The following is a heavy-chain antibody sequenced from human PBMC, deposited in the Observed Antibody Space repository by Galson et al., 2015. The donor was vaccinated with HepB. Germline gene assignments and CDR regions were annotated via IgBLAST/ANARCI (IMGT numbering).Heavy chain of an antibody. Sequence: SLRLSCAASGFSLSRFHMSWVRHTPGKGLEWLSAISDNSVYTLYVASVRGRFTISRDNSKNTAYPQMNSLGAEDTAVYYCATKGGSCGGDCSSGHAFDIWGQGTLVTVSS. CDR1: GFSLSRFH. CDR2: ISDNSVYT. CDR3: ATKGGSCGGDCSSGHAFDI. J-gene: IGHJ3*02. V-gene: IGHV3-23*01. D-gene: IGHD2-21*02.